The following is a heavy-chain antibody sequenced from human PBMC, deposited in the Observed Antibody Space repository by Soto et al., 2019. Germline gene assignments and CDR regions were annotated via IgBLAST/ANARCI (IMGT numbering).Heavy chain of an antibody. CDR2: INPSGGST. CDR3: ARDSARGYSRYSHYYYGMDV. CDR1: GYTFTSYY. J-gene: IGHJ6*02. V-gene: IGHV1-46*01. Sequence: ASVKVSCKASGYTFTSYYMHWVRQAPGQGLEWMGIINPSGGSTSYAQKFQGRVTMTRDTSTSTVYMELSSLRSEDTAVYYCARDSARGYSRYSHYYYGMDVWGQGTTVTVYS. D-gene: IGHD5-18*01.